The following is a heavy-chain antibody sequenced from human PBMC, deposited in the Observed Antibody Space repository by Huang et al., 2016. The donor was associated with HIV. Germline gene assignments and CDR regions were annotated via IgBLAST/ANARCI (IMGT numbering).Heavy chain of an antibody. Sequence: QVQLMQSGAEVKKPGSSVKVSCKASGGHFRSHAFSGVRQAPGQGLEWRGGLIPIFGTTNYAQKFQGRVTITADESTSTAYMGLSSLRSEDTAIYFCARVLSDYYDSSGYSFDSWGQGTLVTVSS. CDR3: ARVLSDYYDSSGYSFDS. D-gene: IGHD3-22*01. CDR2: LIPIFGTT. V-gene: IGHV1-69*13. CDR1: GGHFRSHA. J-gene: IGHJ4*02.